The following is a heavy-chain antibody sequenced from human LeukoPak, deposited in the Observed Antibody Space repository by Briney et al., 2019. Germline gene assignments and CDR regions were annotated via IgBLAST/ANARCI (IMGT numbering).Heavy chain of an antibody. CDR3: AKEPPYYDSSGYPDY. CDR2: ISYDGSNK. CDR1: GFTFSSYG. V-gene: IGHV3-30*18. D-gene: IGHD3-22*01. J-gene: IGHJ4*02. Sequence: PGGSLRLSCAASGFTFSSYGMHWVRQAPGKGLEWVAVISYDGSNKYYADSVKGRFTIPRDNSKNTLYLQMNSLRAEDTAVYYCAKEPPYYDSSGYPDYWGQGTLVTVSP.